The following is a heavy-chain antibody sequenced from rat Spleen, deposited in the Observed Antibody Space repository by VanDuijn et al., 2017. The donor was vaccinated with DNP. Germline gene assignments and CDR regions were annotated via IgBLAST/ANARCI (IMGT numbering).Heavy chain of an antibody. V-gene: IGHV5-25*01. Sequence: EVQLVESGGGLVQPGRSLKLSCAASGFTFSNYDMAWVRQAPPKGLAWVASISTSGGSTYYRDSVKGRFTVSRDNAKSTLYLQMDSMRSEDTATYYCSKAYYFDYWGQGVMVTVSS. CDR2: ISTSGGST. J-gene: IGHJ2*01. CDR3: SKAYYFDY. CDR1: GFTFSNYD.